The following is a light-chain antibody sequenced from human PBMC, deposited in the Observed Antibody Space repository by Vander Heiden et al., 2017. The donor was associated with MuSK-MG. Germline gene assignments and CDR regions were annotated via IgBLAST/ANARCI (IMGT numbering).Light chain of an antibody. V-gene: IGKV3-11*01. CDR1: QSVSSY. Sequence: EIVLTQSPATLSLSPGERATLSCRASQSVSSYLAWYQQKPGQAPRLLIYDGFKRATDIPPSFSGSGSGTDFTLTISSLEPEDFAVYYCQQRSNWLFTFGGGTKVEIK. J-gene: IGKJ4*01. CDR2: DGF. CDR3: QQRSNWLFT.